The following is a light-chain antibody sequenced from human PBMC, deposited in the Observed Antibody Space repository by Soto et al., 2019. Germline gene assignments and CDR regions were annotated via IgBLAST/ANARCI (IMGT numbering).Light chain of an antibody. CDR1: QSVSSN. Sequence: ELVMPQSPDTLSVSTGERATLSCRASQSVSSNLAWYQQKPGQAPRLLIYDASTRAPGFPVRFSGSGSGTEFTLTISSLQSEDFAVYYCHQYNSWPYTFGQGTKVDIK. J-gene: IGKJ2*01. CDR2: DAS. CDR3: HQYNSWPYT. V-gene: IGKV3-15*01.